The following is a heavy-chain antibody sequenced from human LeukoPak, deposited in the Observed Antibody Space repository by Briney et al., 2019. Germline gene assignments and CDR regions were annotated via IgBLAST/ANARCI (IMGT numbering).Heavy chain of an antibody. CDR1: GYSISSGYY. V-gene: IGHV4-38-2*02. Sequence: SETLSLTCSVSGYSISSGYYWDWIRQPPGKGLEWIASIYHSGKSYYNPSLESRVTISVDTSKNQISLKLRSVTAADTAVYYCARGGSYFDSWGQGTLVTVSS. CDR2: IYHSGKS. CDR3: ARGGSYFDS. J-gene: IGHJ4*02. D-gene: IGHD1-26*01.